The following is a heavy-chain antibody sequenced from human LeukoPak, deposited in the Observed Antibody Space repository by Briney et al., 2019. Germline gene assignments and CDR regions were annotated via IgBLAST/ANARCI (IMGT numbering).Heavy chain of an antibody. CDR3: ARSGYSYGRLRDAFDI. V-gene: IGHV3-9*03. CDR2: ISWNSGSI. CDR1: GFTFDDYA. Sequence: PGGSLRLSCAASGFTFDDYAMHWVRQAPGKGLEWVSGISWNSGSIGYADSVKGRFTISRDNAKNSLYLQMNSLRAEDMALYYCARSGYSYGRLRDAFDIWGQGTMVTVSS. D-gene: IGHD5-18*01. J-gene: IGHJ3*02.